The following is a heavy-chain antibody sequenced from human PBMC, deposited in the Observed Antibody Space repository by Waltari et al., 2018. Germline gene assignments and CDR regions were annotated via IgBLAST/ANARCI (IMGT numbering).Heavy chain of an antibody. CDR1: GGTFSSYA. CDR2: IIPIFGTA. V-gene: IGHV1-69*08. D-gene: IGHD3-3*01. CDR3: ASSNWALRFLEWSPPNSNYYGMDV. Sequence: QVQLVQSGAEVKKPGSSVKVSCKASGGTFSSYAISWVRQATGQGLEWMGRIIPIFGTANDAQKFQGRVTITADKSTSTAYMELSSLRSEDTAVYYCASSNWALRFLEWSPPNSNYYGMDVWGQGTTVTVSS. J-gene: IGHJ6*02.